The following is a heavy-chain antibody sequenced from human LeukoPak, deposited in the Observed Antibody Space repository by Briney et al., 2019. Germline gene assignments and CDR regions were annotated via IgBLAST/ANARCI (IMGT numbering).Heavy chain of an antibody. J-gene: IGHJ1*01. V-gene: IGHV3-30-3*01. D-gene: IGHD6-19*01. Sequence: GGSLRLSCAASGFTFSSYAMHWVRQAPGKGLEWVAVISYDGSNKYYADSVKGRFTISRDNSKNTLYLQMNSLRAEDTAVYYCARVVIPYSSGWYGYFQHWGQGTLVTVSS. CDR3: ARVVIPYSSGWYGYFQH. CDR2: ISYDGSNK. CDR1: GFTFSSYA.